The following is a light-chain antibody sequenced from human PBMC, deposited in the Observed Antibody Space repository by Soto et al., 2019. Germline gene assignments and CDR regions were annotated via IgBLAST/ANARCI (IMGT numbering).Light chain of an antibody. CDR1: SSDVGSHNF. CDR2: EVT. CDR3: CSYAYTFSV. Sequence: QSALTQPASVSGSPGQSITISCTGTSSDVGSHNFVSWYQQRPGKAPKLMIFEVTKRPSGVSSRFSASKSGNTASLTISGVQAEDEADYFCCSYAYTFSVFGGGTKLTVL. V-gene: IGLV2-23*02. J-gene: IGLJ3*02.